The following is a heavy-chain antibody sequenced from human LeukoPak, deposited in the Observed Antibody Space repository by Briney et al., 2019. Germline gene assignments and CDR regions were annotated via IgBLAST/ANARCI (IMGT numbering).Heavy chain of an antibody. CDR2: IYYSGST. V-gene: IGHV4-39*01. D-gene: IGHD6-13*01. CDR3: ARHGGSSWYHRDAFDI. Sequence: SETLSLTCTVSGGSISSSSYYWGWIRQPPGKGLEWIGSIYYSGSTYYNPSLKSRVTISVDTSKNQFSLKLSSVTAADTAVYYCARHGGSSWYHRDAFDIWGQGTMVTVSS. CDR1: GGSISSSSYY. J-gene: IGHJ3*02.